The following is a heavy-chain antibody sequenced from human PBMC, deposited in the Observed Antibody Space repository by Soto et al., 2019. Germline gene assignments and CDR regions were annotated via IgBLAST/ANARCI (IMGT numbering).Heavy chain of an antibody. V-gene: IGHV4-39*01. CDR2: IYYSGRT. Sequence: SLTCTVTGDSINSRSYYWGWIRQPPGKGLEWIGSIYYSGRTYNNPSLRSRVSMSIDTSKDQFSLKLKSVTAADTALYFCARQRTSVVTKASFDVWGPGSLVAVYS. J-gene: IGHJ4*02. CDR1: GDSINSRSYY. CDR3: ARQRTSVVTKASFDV. D-gene: IGHD2-21*02.